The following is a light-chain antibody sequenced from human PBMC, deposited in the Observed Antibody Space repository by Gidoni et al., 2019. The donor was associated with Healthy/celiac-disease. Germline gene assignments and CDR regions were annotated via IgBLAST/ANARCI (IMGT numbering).Light chain of an antibody. CDR3: QQYDNRPPYT. J-gene: IGKJ2*01. Sequence: PASVGDRVTITCQASQDISNYLNWYQQKPGKAPKLLIYDASNLETGVPSRFSGSGSGTDFTFTISSLQPEDIATYYCQQYDNRPPYTFGQGTKLEIK. V-gene: IGKV1-33*01. CDR2: DAS. CDR1: QDISNY.